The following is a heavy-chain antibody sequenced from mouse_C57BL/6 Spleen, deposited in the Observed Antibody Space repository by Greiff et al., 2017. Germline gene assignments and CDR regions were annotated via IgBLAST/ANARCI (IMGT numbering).Heavy chain of an antibody. V-gene: IGHV5-9-1*02. J-gene: IGHJ1*03. CDR3: TRAGSNYGYFDV. D-gene: IGHD2-5*01. Sequence: EVMLVESGEGLVKPGGSLKLSCAASGFTFSSYAMSWVRQTPEKRLEWVAYISSGGDYIYYADTVKGRFTISRDNARNTLYLQMSSLKSEDTAMYYCTRAGSNYGYFDVWGTGTTVTVSS. CDR2: ISSGGDYI. CDR1: GFTFSSYA.